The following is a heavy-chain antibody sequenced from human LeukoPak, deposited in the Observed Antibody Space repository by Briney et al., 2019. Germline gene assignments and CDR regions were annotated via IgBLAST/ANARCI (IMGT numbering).Heavy chain of an antibody. D-gene: IGHD3-10*01. CDR2: ISYDGSNT. Sequence: GTSLRLSCAASGFTFSSYAMPWVRQAPGKGLEWVAVISYDGSNTYYADSVKGRFTISRDNPKNTLYLQLNSLRAEDSAVYYCARDSTYYYGSGSSGPHYFDSWGQGTLVTVSS. CDR1: GFTFSSYA. V-gene: IGHV3-30*01. J-gene: IGHJ4*02. CDR3: ARDSTYYYGSGSSGPHYFDS.